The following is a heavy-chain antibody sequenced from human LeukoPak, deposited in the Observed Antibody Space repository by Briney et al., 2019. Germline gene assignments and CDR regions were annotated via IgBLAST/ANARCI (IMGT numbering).Heavy chain of an antibody. Sequence: PGGSLRLSCAASGFTFSSYGMHWVRQAPGKGLGWVAFIRYDGSNKYYADSVKGRFTISRDNSKNTLYLQMNSLRAEDTAVYYCAKETRGDYGQSLDYWGQGTLVTVSS. D-gene: IGHD4-17*01. CDR1: GFTFSSYG. V-gene: IGHV3-30*02. CDR2: IRYDGSNK. J-gene: IGHJ4*02. CDR3: AKETRGDYGQSLDY.